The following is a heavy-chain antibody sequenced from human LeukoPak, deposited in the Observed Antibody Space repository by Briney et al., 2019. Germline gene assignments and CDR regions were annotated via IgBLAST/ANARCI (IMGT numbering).Heavy chain of an antibody. V-gene: IGHV3-21*01. J-gene: IGHJ4*02. Sequence: GGSLRLSCAASGFTFSSYSMNWVRQAPGKGLEWVSSISSSSSYIYYADSVKGRFTISRDNAENTLYLEMNSLRVEDSGVYYCARDSAECSGGSCYLVNWGQGTLVTVSS. D-gene: IGHD2-15*01. CDR3: ARDSAECSGGSCYLVN. CDR2: ISSSSSYI. CDR1: GFTFSSYS.